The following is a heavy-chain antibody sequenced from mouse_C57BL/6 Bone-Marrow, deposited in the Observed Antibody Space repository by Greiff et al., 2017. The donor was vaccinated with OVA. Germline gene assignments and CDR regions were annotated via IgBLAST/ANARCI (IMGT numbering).Heavy chain of an antibody. V-gene: IGHV1-15*01. CDR1: GYTFTDYE. CDR3: TRSGGYYSLFY. Sequence: QVQLQQSGAELVRPGASVTLSCKASGYTFTDYEMHWVKQTPVHGLEWIGAIAPETGGTAYNQKFKGKAILTADKSSSTAYMELRSLTSEDSAVYYCTRSGGYYSLFYWGQGTLVTVSA. CDR2: IAPETGGT. D-gene: IGHD2-12*01. J-gene: IGHJ3*01.